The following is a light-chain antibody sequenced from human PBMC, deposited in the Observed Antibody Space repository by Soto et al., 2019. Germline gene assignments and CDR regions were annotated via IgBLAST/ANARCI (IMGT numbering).Light chain of an antibody. Sequence: EIVMTQSPATLSVSPGERATLSCRASQSVSSNLAWYQQKPGQAPRLLIYGASIRATGIPARFSGSGSGTEFTLTISSLQSEDFAVYYCQQYNNWPPINFGQGTRLEIK. CDR1: QSVSSN. V-gene: IGKV3D-15*01. J-gene: IGKJ5*01. CDR2: GAS. CDR3: QQYNNWPPIN.